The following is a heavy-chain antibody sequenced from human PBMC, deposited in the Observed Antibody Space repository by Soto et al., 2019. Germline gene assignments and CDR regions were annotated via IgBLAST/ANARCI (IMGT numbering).Heavy chain of an antibody. CDR1: GVTFDDYA. CDR2: ISWSSGTI. D-gene: IGHD2-8*01. V-gene: IGHV3-9*01. J-gene: IGHJ4*02. Sequence: EVQLVESGGGLVQPGRSLRLSCAASGVTFDDYAMHWVRQAPGKGLEWVSGISWSSGTIGYADSVKGRFTISRDNAKNSLYLQMNSLRAEDTALYYCAKAVGVRNGEFDYWGQGTLVTVSS. CDR3: AKAVGVRNGEFDY.